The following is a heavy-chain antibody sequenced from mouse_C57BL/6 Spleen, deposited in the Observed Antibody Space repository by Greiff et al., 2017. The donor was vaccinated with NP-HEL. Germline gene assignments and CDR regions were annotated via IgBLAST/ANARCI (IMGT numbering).Heavy chain of an antibody. CDR1: GYSFTDYN. Sequence: VQLMQSGPELVQPGASVQISCKASGYSFTDYNMNWVKQSNGKSLEWIGAINPNYGTTSYNQKFKGKATLTVDQSSSTAYMQLNSLTSEDSAVYYCAREDRGYLPFAYWGQGTLVTVSA. J-gene: IGHJ3*01. CDR3: AREDRGYLPFAY. D-gene: IGHD2-2*01. CDR2: INPNYGTT. V-gene: IGHV1-39*01.